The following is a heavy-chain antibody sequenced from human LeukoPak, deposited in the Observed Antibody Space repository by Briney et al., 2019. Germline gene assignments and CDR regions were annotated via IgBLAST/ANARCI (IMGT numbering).Heavy chain of an antibody. CDR2: ISTSGDST. CDR3: ANSLRYSGSYQGY. CDR1: GFTLSRYA. Sequence: PGGSLRLSCAASGFTLSRYAMSWVRQAPGKGLEWVSAISTSGDSTNYADSVKGRFTISRDNSKNTLYLQMNSLRAEDTAVYYCANSLRYSGSYQGYWGQRTLVTVSS. D-gene: IGHD1-26*01. J-gene: IGHJ4*02. V-gene: IGHV3-23*01.